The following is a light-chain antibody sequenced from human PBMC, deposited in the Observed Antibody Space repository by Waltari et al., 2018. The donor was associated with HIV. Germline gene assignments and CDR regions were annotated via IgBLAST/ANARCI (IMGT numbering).Light chain of an antibody. CDR1: SSDIATYNY. Sequence: QSALTQPASVSGSLGQSITISCIGTSSDIATYNYVSWYQHHPHTAPRLVIYDANSRPSGVPFRFSGSESGNTASLTISGLQAEDEADYYCASYTITSTLVFGGGTKVTVL. V-gene: IGLV2-14*01. CDR2: DAN. CDR3: ASYTITSTLV. J-gene: IGLJ3*02.